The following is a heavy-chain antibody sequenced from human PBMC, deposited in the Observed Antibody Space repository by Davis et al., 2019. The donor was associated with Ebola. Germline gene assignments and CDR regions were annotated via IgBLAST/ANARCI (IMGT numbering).Heavy chain of an antibody. CDR3: ARDVVVVVPPDAFDI. V-gene: IGHV3-33*01. CDR2: IWYDGSNK. J-gene: IGHJ3*02. D-gene: IGHD2-2*01. CDR1: GFTFSSYG. Sequence: PGGSLRLSCAASGFTFSSYGMHWVRQAPGKGLEWVAVIWYDGSNKYYADSVKGRFTISRDNSKNTLYLQMNSLRAEDTAVYYCARDVVVVVPPDAFDIWGQGTMVTVSS.